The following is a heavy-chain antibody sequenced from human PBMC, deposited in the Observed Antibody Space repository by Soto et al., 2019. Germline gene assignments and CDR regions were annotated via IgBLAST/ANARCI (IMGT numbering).Heavy chain of an antibody. CDR1: GFTFSSYS. D-gene: IGHD6-19*01. V-gene: IGHV3-21*01. CDR3: ARGFSSGWLLNNWFDP. J-gene: IGHJ5*02. CDR2: ISSSSSYI. Sequence: GGSLRLSCAASGFTFSSYSMNWVRQAPGKGLEWVSSISSSSSYIYYADSVKGRFTISRDNAKNSLYLQMNSLRAEDTAVYYCARGFSSGWLLNNWFDPWGQGTLVTISS.